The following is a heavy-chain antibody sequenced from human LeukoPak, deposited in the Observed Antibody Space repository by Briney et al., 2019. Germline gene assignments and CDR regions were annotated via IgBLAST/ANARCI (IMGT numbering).Heavy chain of an antibody. D-gene: IGHD6-19*01. CDR3: ARGEREYSSGWSNFDY. CDR2: INHSGST. Sequence: SETLSLTCAVYGGSFSGYYWSWIRQPPGKGLEWIGEINHSGSTNYNPSLKSRVTISVDTSKNQFSLKLSSVTAADTAVYYCARGEREYSSGWSNFDYWGQGTLVTVPS. CDR1: GGSFSGYY. V-gene: IGHV4-34*01. J-gene: IGHJ4*02.